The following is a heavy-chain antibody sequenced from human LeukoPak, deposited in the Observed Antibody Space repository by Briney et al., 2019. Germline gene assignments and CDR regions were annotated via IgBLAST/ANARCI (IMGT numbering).Heavy chain of an antibody. CDR1: GFTFSSYW. J-gene: IGHJ4*02. D-gene: IGHD1-26*01. CDR3: ARTIVGAAFDY. Sequence: GGSLRLSCAASGFTFSSYWMHWVRQAPGKGLVWVSRIDGDGSSTSYADSVKGRYTISRDNAKNTLYLQMNSLRAEDTAVYYCARTIVGAAFDYWGQGTLVTVSS. V-gene: IGHV3-74*01. CDR2: IDGDGSST.